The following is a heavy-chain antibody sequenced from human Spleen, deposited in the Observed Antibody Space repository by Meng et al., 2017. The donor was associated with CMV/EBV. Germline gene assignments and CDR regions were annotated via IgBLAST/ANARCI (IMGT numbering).Heavy chain of an antibody. Sequence: SETLSLTCTVSGGSVSSGSYYWTWLRQPPGKGLEWIGYISYIGSTNYNPSLKSRVAISVDTSKNQFSLKLSSVTAADTAVYYCERTQRGGQWYFDLWGRGTLVTVSS. CDR1: GGSVSSGSYY. J-gene: IGHJ2*01. CDR2: ISYIGST. V-gene: IGHV4-61*01. D-gene: IGHD3-10*01. CDR3: ERTQRGGQWYFDL.